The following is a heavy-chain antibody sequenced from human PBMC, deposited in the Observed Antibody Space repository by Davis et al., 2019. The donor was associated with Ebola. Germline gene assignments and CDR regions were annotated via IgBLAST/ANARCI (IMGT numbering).Heavy chain of an antibody. D-gene: IGHD6-19*01. V-gene: IGHV3-48*02. CDR3: ARGGAVAGNYYFDY. CDR1: GFTFSRFA. CDR2: ISSSSSTI. J-gene: IGHJ4*02. Sequence: PGGSLRLSCAASGFTFSRFAMNWVRQAPGKGLEWVSQISSSSSTIYYADSVKGRFTISRDNAKNSLYLQMNSLRDEDTAVYYCARGGAVAGNYYFDYWGQGTLVTVSS.